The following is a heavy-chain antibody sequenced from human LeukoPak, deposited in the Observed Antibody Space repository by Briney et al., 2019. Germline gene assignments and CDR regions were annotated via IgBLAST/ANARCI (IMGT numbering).Heavy chain of an antibody. CDR2: IYSSGGT. D-gene: IGHD3-22*01. V-gene: IGHV4-59*12. CDR1: GGSISSYY. J-gene: IGHJ4*02. CDR3: ARDYDSSGYYPFY. Sequence: PSETLSLTCTVSGGSISSYYWSWIRQPPGKGLEWIGYIYSSGGTSYNPSLKSRLIISIDTSKTQFSLKLSSVTAADTAVYYCARDYDSSGYYPFYWGQGTPVTVSS.